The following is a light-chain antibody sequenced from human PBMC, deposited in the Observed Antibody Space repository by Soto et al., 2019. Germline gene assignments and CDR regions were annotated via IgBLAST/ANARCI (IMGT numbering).Light chain of an antibody. J-gene: IGLJ2*01. CDR2: EVT. Sequence: QSALTQPASVSGSPGQSITLSCTGTSSDIGSYNYVSWYQQHPGKAPKLMVYEVTNRPSGVSNRFSGSKSGNTASLTIFGLQTEDEADYYCTSFTSSISVVFGGGTKLTVL. V-gene: IGLV2-14*01. CDR3: TSFTSSISVV. CDR1: SSDIGSYNY.